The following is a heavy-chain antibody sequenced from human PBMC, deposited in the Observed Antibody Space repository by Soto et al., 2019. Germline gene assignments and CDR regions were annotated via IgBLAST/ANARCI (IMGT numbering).Heavy chain of an antibody. CDR1: GYTFTSYG. CDR2: ISAYNGNT. V-gene: IGHV1-18*01. CDR3: ARVGPVGY. J-gene: IGHJ4*01. Sequence: ASVKVSCKASGYTFTSYGISWVRQAPGQELEGMRWISAYNGNTNYAKKLQDRVTMTSATSTSTAYMKLRSMRTDDTAVNYCARVGPVGYWGQGTLVTVSS.